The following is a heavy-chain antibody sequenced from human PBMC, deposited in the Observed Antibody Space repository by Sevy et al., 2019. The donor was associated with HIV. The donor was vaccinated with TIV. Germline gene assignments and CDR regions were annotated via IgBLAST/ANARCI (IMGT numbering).Heavy chain of an antibody. CDR2: IKQDGSEK. D-gene: IGHD5-18*01. Sequence: GGSLRLSCAASGFTFSDYTIHWVRQAPGKGLEWVANIKQDGSEKYYVDSVKGRFTISRDNAKNSLYLQMNSLRAEDTAVYYCARVVDTVSFYYGMDVWGQGTTVTVSS. J-gene: IGHJ6*02. CDR3: ARVVDTVSFYYGMDV. CDR1: GFTFSDYT. V-gene: IGHV3-7*01.